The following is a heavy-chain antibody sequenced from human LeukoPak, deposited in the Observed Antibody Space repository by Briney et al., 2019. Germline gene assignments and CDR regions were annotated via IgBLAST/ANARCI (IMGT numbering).Heavy chain of an antibody. J-gene: IGHJ4*02. V-gene: IGHV3-23*01. CDR2: ISGSGGSA. D-gene: IGHD5-18*01. Sequence: LGGSLRLSCAASGFTFSSYAMSWVRQAPGKGLEWVSAISGSGGSAYYADSVKGRFTISRDNSKNTLYLQMNSLRAEDTAVYYCAKTYSYGYWFDYWGQGTLVTVSS. CDR1: GFTFSSYA. CDR3: AKTYSYGYWFDY.